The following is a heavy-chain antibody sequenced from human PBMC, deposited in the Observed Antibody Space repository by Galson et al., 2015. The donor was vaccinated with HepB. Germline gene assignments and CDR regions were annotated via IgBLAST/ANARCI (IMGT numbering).Heavy chain of an antibody. J-gene: IGHJ6*02. CDR3: ARVRITVVQGVSSSYYYYGMDV. CDR2: IIPVLGIA. CDR1: GVTFSSYA. V-gene: IGHV1-69*04. Sequence: SVKVSCKASGVTFSSYAISWVRQAPGQGLEWMGRIIPVLGIAQYSQKVQGRVTITADKSTSTAYMELRSLRSEDTAVYYCARVRITVVQGVSSSYYYYGMDVWGQGTTVTVSS. D-gene: IGHD3-10*01.